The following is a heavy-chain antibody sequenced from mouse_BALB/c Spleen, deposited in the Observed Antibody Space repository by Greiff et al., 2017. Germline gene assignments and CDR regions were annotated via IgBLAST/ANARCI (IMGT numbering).Heavy chain of an antibody. CDR1: GYTFTSYV. D-gene: IGHD1-2*01. V-gene: IGHV1-14*01. CDR3: ARSGHYYGYVGYAMDY. CDR2: INPYNDGT. J-gene: IGHJ4*01. Sequence: VQLQQSGPELVKPGASVKMSCKASGYTFTSYVMHWVKQKPGQGLEWIGYINPYNDGTKYNEKFKGKATLTSDKSSSTAYMELSSLTSEDSAVYYCARSGHYYGYVGYAMDYWGQGTSVTVSS.